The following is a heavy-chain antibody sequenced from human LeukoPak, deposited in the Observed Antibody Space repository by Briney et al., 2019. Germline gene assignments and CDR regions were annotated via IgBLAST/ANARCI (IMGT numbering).Heavy chain of an antibody. Sequence: SGGSLRLSCAASGFTFSSYGMHWVRQAPGKGLEWVAFIRYDGSNKYYADSVKGRFTISRDNSKNTLYLQMNSLRAEDTAVYYCARGYSRQSGMDVWGQGTTVTVSS. D-gene: IGHD2-15*01. V-gene: IGHV3-30*02. J-gene: IGHJ6*02. CDR2: IRYDGSNK. CDR1: GFTFSSYG. CDR3: ARGYSRQSGMDV.